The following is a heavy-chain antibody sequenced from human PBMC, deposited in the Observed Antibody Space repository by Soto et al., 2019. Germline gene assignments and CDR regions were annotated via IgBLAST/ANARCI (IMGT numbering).Heavy chain of an antibody. J-gene: IGHJ4*02. CDR2: ISNSSIYI. V-gene: IGHV3-21*01. CDR3: ASLVATGY. CDR1: GFTLSSYS. D-gene: IGHD5-12*01. Sequence: GGSLTLSCAASGFTLSSYSMNWVRQAPGKGLEWVSSISNSSIYIYYADSVKGLFTISRDNDKKSLYLQMNSLRAEDTAVYYCASLVATGYWGQGTMLTVYS.